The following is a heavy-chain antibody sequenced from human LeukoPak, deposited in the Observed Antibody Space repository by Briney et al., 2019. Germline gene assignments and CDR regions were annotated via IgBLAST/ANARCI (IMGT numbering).Heavy chain of an antibody. V-gene: IGHV4-34*01. Sequence: SETLSLTCAVYGGSFSGYYWSWIRQPPGKGLEWIGSVYYSGGTYYNPSLKSRVTISVDTSKNQFSLKLSSVTAADTAVYYCARRVRAYYYYIDVWGKGTTVTVSS. CDR2: VYYSGGT. CDR1: GGSFSGYY. CDR3: ARRVRAYYYYIDV. J-gene: IGHJ6*03.